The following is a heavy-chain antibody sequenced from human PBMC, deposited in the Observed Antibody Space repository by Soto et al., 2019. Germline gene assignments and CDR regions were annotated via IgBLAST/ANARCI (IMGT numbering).Heavy chain of an antibody. J-gene: IGHJ2*01. V-gene: IGHV4-30-2*01. D-gene: IGHD3-22*01. Sequence: QLQLQESGSGLVKPSQTLSLTCAVSGGSISSGGYSWSWIRQPPGKGLEWIGYIYHSGSTYYNPSLKSRVTISVDRSKNQFSLKLSSVTAADTAVYYCARAGYYDSSGQRVWYFDLWGRGTLVTVSS. CDR2: IYHSGST. CDR1: GGSISSGGYS. CDR3: ARAGYYDSSGQRVWYFDL.